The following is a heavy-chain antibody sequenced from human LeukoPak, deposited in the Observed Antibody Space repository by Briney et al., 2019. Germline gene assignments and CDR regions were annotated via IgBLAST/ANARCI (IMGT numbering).Heavy chain of an antibody. CDR1: GFTFSDYY. Sequence: GGALRLSCAASGFTFSDYYMSWIRQAPGKGLEWISYISSSSTYTNYADSVKDRFTISRDDAKNSLYLQMNSLRAEDTAVYYCARETFYSYDNWGQGTLVTVSS. V-gene: IGHV3-11*05. D-gene: IGHD3-9*01. J-gene: IGHJ4*02. CDR3: ARETFYSYDN. CDR2: ISSSSTYT.